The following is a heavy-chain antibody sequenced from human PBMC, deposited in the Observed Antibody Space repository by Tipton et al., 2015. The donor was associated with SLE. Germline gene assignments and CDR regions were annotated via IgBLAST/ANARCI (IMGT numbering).Heavy chain of an antibody. D-gene: IGHD3-10*01. Sequence: SLRLSCAGSGFRFSSYAMNWVRQAPGKGLEWVSVIYTGGTTDYAASVEGRFTISRDNSKNTVYLQMNSLRAGDTAVYYCGKEVSGSYLRLESYFDFWGPGTLVTVSS. V-gene: IGHV3-23*03. CDR3: GKEVSGSYLRLESYFDF. CDR1: GFRFSSYA. CDR2: IYTGGTT. J-gene: IGHJ4*02.